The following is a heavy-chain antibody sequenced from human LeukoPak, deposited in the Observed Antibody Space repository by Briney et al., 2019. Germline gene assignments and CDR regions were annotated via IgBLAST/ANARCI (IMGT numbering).Heavy chain of an antibody. CDR2: IKQDGSAK. CDR1: GFIFSDYW. Sequence: GGCLRLSCAASGFIFSDYWMSWVRQAPGKGLEWVANIKQDGSAKYYVDSVKGRFTISRDNAKNSLYLQMNSLRAEDTAVYYCARRYFDYWGQGTLVTVSS. CDR3: ARRYFDY. V-gene: IGHV3-7*03. J-gene: IGHJ4*02.